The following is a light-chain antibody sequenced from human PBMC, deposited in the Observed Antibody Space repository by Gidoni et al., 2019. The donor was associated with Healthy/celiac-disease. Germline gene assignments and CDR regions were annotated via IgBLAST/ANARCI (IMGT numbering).Light chain of an antibody. J-gene: IGKJ1*01. CDR3: QQYNNWSWT. CDR1: QSVSSN. CDR2: GAS. V-gene: IGKV3-15*01. Sequence: EIAMTQSPATLSVSPGDRATLSCRASQSVSSNLAWYQQKPGQDPRRLIYGASTRATGSPARFSGSGSGTEFTLTISSLQSEDFAVYYCQQYNNWSWTFGQGTKVEIK.